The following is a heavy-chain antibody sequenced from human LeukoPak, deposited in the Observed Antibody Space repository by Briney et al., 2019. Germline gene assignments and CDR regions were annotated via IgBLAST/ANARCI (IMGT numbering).Heavy chain of an antibody. V-gene: IGHV3-21*01. CDR2: ISSGSSYI. CDR3: ARQKYLRGPDVEYFDY. J-gene: IGHJ4*02. Sequence: PGESLKISCAASGFTFTTYWMSWVRQAPGKGLEWVSIISSGSSYIHYADSVKGRFTISRDNAKNSLYLQMNSLRAEDTAVYYCARQKYLRGPDVEYFDYWGQGTLVTVSS. CDR1: GFTFTTYW. D-gene: IGHD5/OR15-5a*01.